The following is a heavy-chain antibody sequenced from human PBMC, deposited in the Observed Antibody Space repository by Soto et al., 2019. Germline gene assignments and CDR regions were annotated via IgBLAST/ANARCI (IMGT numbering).Heavy chain of an antibody. CDR2: IIPIFGTA. D-gene: IGHD3-22*01. V-gene: IGHV1-69*12. Sequence: QVQLVQSGAEVKKPGSSVKVSCKASGGTFSSYAISWVRQAPGQGLEWMGGIIPIFGTANYAQKFQGRVTITADESTSTAYMELSSLRSEDTAVYYWARDPDYYDSSGSFWYFDLWGRGTLGTVSS. CDR1: GGTFSSYA. CDR3: ARDPDYYDSSGSFWYFDL. J-gene: IGHJ2*01.